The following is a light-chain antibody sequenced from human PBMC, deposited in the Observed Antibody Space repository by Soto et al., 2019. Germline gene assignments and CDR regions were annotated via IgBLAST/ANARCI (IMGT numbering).Light chain of an antibody. J-gene: IGKJ3*01. CDR3: QQGNRFPFT. CDR2: AAS. CDR1: RDIGYW. Sequence: DIQMTQSPSSVSASVGDGLTITCRASRDIGYWLAWYQQKPGKAPKLLIHAASSLQSVVPSRFSGTGSGTDFTLTINGLQPEDFATYFCQQGNRFPFTSGPGTTVNVK. V-gene: IGKV1-12*01.